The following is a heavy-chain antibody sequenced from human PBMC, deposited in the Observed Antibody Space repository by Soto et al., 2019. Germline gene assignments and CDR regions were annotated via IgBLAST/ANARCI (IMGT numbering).Heavy chain of an antibody. CDR2: IYPSDSDT. Sequence: PGESLKISCKSSGDTFTTNWIAWVRQMPGRGLERMGIIYPSDSDTRYSPSFQGQVTISVDKSINTAYLQWSSLKVSDTATYYCARGSGYHTYWGQGTLVTVSS. J-gene: IGHJ4*02. V-gene: IGHV5-51*01. D-gene: IGHD5-12*01. CDR3: ARGSGYHTY. CDR1: GDTFTTNW.